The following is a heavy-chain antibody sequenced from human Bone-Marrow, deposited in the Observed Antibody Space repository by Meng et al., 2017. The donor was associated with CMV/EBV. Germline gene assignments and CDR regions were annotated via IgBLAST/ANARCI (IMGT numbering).Heavy chain of an antibody. CDR3: ARGCAPLAYYYYCMDV. J-gene: IGHJ6*01. CDR2: ISSSGSTI. V-gene: IGHV3-48*04. Sequence: GESLKISCAASGFTFSSYWMSWVRQAPGKGLEWVSYISSSGSTIYYADSVKGRFTISRDNAKNSLYLQMNSLRAEDTAAYYCARGCAPLAYYYYCMDVWGQGTTVTGSS. CDR1: GFTFSSYW.